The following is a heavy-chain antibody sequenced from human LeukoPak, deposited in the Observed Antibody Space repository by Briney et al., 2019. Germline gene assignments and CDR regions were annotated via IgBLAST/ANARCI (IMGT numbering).Heavy chain of an antibody. V-gene: IGHV4-59*01. CDR3: ASAHDYGDYALEN. CDR2: IYYSGST. Sequence: SETLSLTCTVSGGSINNYYWSWIRQPPGKGLEWIGYIYYSGSTNYNPSLKSRVTISVDTSKNQFSLKLSSVTAADTAVYYCASAHDYGDYALENWGQGTLVTVSS. D-gene: IGHD4-17*01. J-gene: IGHJ4*02. CDR1: GGSINNYY.